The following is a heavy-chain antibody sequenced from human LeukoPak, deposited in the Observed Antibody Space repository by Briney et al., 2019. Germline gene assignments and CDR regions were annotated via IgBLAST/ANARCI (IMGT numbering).Heavy chain of an antibody. CDR1: GFTFSSYG. D-gene: IGHD6-19*01. CDR3: AMTVAVAGKRNYFDY. CDR2: IWYGGSNK. J-gene: IGHJ4*02. V-gene: IGHV3-33*08. Sequence: GGSLRLSCAASGFTFSSYGMHWVRQAPGKGLKWVAVIWYGGSNKYYADSVKGRFTISRDNSKNTLYLQMNSLRAEDTAVYYCAMTVAVAGKRNYFDYWGQGTLVTVSS.